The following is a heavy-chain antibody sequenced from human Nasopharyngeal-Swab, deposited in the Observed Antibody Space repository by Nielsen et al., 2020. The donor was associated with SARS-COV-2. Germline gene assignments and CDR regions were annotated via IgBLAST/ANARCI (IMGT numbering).Heavy chain of an antibody. CDR1: GFTFSSYW. CDR3: AREFSKDYSNYYYGMDI. J-gene: IGHJ6*02. CDR2: INSDGCST. Sequence: ESLKIPCAASGFTFSSYWLHWVRQAPGKGLVWVSRINSDGCSTSYADSVKGRFTISRDNAKNTLYLQMNSLRAEDTAVYYCAREFSKDYSNYYYGMDIWGQGTTVTVSS. D-gene: IGHD4-11*01. V-gene: IGHV3-74*01.